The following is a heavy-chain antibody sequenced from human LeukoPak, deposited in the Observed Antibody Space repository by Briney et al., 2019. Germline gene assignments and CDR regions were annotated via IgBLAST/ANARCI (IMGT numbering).Heavy chain of an antibody. CDR3: ARVGVDDSGDIIKYFFDY. CDR1: GGPISSYQ. CDR2: IYYSGSA. V-gene: IGHV4-59*01. D-gene: IGHD2-21*02. J-gene: IGHJ4*02. Sequence: SETLSLTCTVSGGPISSYQWSWIRQPPGKGLEWIGNIYYSGSANYNPSLKSRVIISVDTSKNQFSLKLSPVTAADTAVYYCARVGVDDSGDIIKYFFDYWGQGTLVTVSS.